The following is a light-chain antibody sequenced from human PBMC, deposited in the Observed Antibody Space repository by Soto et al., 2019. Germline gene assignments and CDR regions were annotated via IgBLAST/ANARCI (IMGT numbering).Light chain of an antibody. CDR2: GAS. CDR1: QSVSSNY. V-gene: IGKV3-20*01. CDR3: QQYGRSPWT. J-gene: IGKJ1*01. Sequence: EIVLTQSPGTLSLSPGERATLSCRASQSVSSNYLAWYQQQPGQAPRPLIYGASSRATGIPGRFSGSGAGTDFTLTISRLESEDFAVYYCQQYGRSPWTFGQGTKVEIK.